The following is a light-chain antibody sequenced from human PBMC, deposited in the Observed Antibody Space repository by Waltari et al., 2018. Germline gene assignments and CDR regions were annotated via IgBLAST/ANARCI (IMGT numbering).Light chain of an antibody. CDR2: ADT. Sequence: QSALTQPASVSGSPGQSITISCTGTSSAVGRSPLVSWSPPHPGPAPKLLIYADTKRPSGVSDRFSGSKSGNTASLTISGLQAEDDAYYYCCSYAGSSPHVVFGGGTKLTVL. V-gene: IGLV2-23*01. CDR3: CSYAGSSPHVV. CDR1: SSAVGRSPL. J-gene: IGLJ2*01.